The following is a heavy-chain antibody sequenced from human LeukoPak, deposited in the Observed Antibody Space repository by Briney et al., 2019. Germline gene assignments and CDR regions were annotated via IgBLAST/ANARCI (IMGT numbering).Heavy chain of an antibody. CDR2: ISSSSYI. V-gene: IGHV3-21*01. CDR3: ARGYCSGGSCFRFDP. Sequence: GGSLRLSCAASGFTFSSYSMNWVRQAPGKGLEWVSSISSSSYIYYADSVKGRFTISRDNAKNSLYLQMNSLRAEDTAVYYCARGYCSGGSCFRFDPWGQGTLVTVSS. CDR1: GFTFSSYS. D-gene: IGHD2-15*01. J-gene: IGHJ5*02.